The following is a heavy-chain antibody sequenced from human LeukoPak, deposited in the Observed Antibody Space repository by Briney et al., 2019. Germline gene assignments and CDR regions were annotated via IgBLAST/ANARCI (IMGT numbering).Heavy chain of an antibody. J-gene: IGHJ1*01. D-gene: IGHD3-22*01. Sequence: ASVKVSCRVSGYTLTELSIHWVRQAPGKGLEWMGGFDPEDGETIYAQRFQGRVTMTEDTSTDTAYMELSSLRSEDAAVYYCATVSYDYDSSGYQGYFQHWGQGTLVTVSS. CDR1: GYTLTELS. CDR3: ATVSYDYDSSGYQGYFQH. CDR2: FDPEDGET. V-gene: IGHV1-24*01.